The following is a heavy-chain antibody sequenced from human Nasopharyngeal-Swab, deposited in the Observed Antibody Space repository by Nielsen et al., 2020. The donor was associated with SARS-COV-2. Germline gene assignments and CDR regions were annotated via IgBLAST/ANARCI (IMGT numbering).Heavy chain of an antibody. D-gene: IGHD3-16*01. V-gene: IGHV3-74*01. CDR3: ARDPHGVRGAMQDAFDL. CDR1: GFTFNSYW. J-gene: IGHJ3*01. CDR2: INGEESRT. Sequence: GESLKISCAVSGFTFNSYWMHWVRQAPGKGLVWVSRINGEESRTSYADSVKGRFTISRDNAKNTLYLQMNSLRADDAAMYYCARDPHGVRGAMQDAFDLWGQGTMVTVSS.